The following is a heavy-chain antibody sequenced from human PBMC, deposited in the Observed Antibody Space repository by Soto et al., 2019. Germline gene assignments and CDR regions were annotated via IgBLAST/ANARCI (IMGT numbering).Heavy chain of an antibody. CDR3: ARGVRSGSYPYYYYAMDV. D-gene: IGHD1-26*01. CDR2: IYYSGST. J-gene: IGHJ6*02. CDR1: GGSISSYY. Sequence: SETLSLTCTVSGGSISSYYWSWIRQPPGKELQYIGYIYYSGSTNYNPSLKSRVTISDDTSTNQFSLTLSSVTAADTAVYYCARGVRSGSYPYYYYAMDVWGQGTTVTVSS. V-gene: IGHV4-59*08.